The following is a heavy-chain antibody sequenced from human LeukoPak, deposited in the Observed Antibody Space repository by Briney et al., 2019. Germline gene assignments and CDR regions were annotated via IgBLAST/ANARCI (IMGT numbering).Heavy chain of an antibody. Sequence: SQTLSLTCAVSGGSISSGGYSWSWIRQPPGKGLEWIVYIYHSGSTYYNPSLKSRVTISVNRSKNQFSLKLSSVTAADTAVYYCAAQRNVLLWFGDRRRGFDYWGQGTLVTVSS. J-gene: IGHJ4*02. CDR3: AAQRNVLLWFGDRRRGFDY. CDR2: IYHSGST. V-gene: IGHV4-30-2*01. CDR1: GGSISSGGYS. D-gene: IGHD3-10*01.